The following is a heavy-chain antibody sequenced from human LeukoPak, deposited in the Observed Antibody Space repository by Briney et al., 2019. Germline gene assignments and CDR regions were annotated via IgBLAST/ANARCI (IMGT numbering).Heavy chain of an antibody. CDR2: ISGSGGST. J-gene: IGHJ4*02. CDR3: AKVDRYSSSYFDY. D-gene: IGHD6-6*01. V-gene: IGHV3-23*01. Sequence: GGSLRLSCAASGFTFSSYAMSWVRQPPGKGLEWVSAISGSGGSTYYADSVKGRFTISRDNSKNTLYLQMNSLRAEDTAVYYCAKVDRYSSSYFDYWGQGTLVTVSS. CDR1: GFTFSSYA.